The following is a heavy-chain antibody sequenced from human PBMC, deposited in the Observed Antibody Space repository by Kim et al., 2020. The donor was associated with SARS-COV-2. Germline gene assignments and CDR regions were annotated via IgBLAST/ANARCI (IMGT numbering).Heavy chain of an antibody. D-gene: IGHD3-22*01. CDR1: GYTLTELS. CDR2: FDPEDGET. J-gene: IGHJ5*02. V-gene: IGHV1-24*01. CDR3: ATTHGERYYYDSSGKDNWFDP. Sequence: ASVKVSCKVSGYTLTELSMHWVRQAPGKGLEWLGGFDPEDGETIYAQKFQGRVTMTEDTSTDTAYMELSRLRSEDTAVYYCATTHGERYYYDSSGKDNWFDPWGQGTLVTVSS.